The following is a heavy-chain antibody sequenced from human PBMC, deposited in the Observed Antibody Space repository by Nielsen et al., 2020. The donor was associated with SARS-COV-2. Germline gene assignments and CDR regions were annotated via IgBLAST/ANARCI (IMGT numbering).Heavy chain of an antibody. CDR2: IKHDGSEK. Sequence: GESLKISCAASGFTLSSYWMSWVRQAPGKGLEWVANIKHDGSEKYYVDSVKGRFTISRDNAKSSLSLQMNSLTAEDTAVYYCARVAFWSGYDYWGQGALVTVSS. D-gene: IGHD3-3*01. V-gene: IGHV3-7*01. CDR1: GFTLSSYW. J-gene: IGHJ4*02. CDR3: ARVAFWSGYDY.